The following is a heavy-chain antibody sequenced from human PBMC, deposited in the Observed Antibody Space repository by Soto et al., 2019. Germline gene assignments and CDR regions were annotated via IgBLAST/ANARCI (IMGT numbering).Heavy chain of an antibody. V-gene: IGHV4-59*01. CDR3: ARDKYCSGGSCRKNWFDP. CDR1: GSSISSSY. CDR2: IYDDGSA. Sequence: ETLSLTCTVSGSSISSSYWSWIRQPPGKGLEWLAYIYDDGSANYNPSLKSRATISLDMSKNQFSLKLTSVTAADTAVYYCARDKYCSGGSCRKNWFDPWGQGALVTVSS. D-gene: IGHD2-15*01. J-gene: IGHJ5*02.